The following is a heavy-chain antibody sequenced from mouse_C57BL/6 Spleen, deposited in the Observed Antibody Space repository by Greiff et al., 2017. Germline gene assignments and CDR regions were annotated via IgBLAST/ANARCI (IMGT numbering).Heavy chain of an antibody. J-gene: IGHJ4*01. CDR3: ARPRYDAMDY. CDR1: GFTFSDYG. CDR2: ISSGSSTI. Sequence: EVQVVESGGGLVKPGGSLKLSCAASGFTFSDYGMHWVRQAPEKGLEWVAYISSGSSTIYYADTVKGRFTISRDNAKNNLFLQMTSLRSEDTAMYYCARPRYDAMDYWGQGTSVTVSS. V-gene: IGHV5-17*01.